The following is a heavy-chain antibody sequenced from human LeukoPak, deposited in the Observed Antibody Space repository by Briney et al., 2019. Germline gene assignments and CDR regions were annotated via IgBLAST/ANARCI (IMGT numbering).Heavy chain of an antibody. CDR2: ISYDGSNK. CDR3: AKAQGYSYGFLDY. Sequence: GGSLRLSCAASGFTFSSYGMHWVRQAPGKGLERVAVISYDGSNKYYADSVKGRFTISRDNSKNTLYLQMNSLRAEDTAVYYCAKAQGYSYGFLDYWGQGTLVTVSS. V-gene: IGHV3-30*18. D-gene: IGHD5-18*01. CDR1: GFTFSSYG. J-gene: IGHJ4*02.